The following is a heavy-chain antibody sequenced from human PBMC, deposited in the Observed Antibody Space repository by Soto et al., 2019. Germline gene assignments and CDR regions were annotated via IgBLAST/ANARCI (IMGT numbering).Heavy chain of an antibody. D-gene: IGHD5-18*01. J-gene: IGHJ6*02. V-gene: IGHV5-51*01. CDR1: GYNFATYW. CDR2: IYPGDSDT. Sequence: GESRKISCKGSGYNFATYWIAWVRQLPGKGPEWMGIIYPGDSDTSYSPSFQGQVTISVDKSISTAYLQWNSLKASDTAVYYCARRGYSYGLDVWGQGTKVTVSS. CDR3: ARRGYSYGLDV.